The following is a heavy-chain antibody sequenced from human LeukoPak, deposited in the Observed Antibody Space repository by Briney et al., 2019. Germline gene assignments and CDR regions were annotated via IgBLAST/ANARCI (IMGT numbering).Heavy chain of an antibody. CDR2: IYTSGST. CDR3: ARDRSWAVAGTSYGMDV. D-gene: IGHD6-19*01. V-gene: IGHV4-4*07. J-gene: IGHJ6*02. Sequence: SETLSLTCTVSGGSISSYYWSWIRQPAGKGLEWIGRIYTSGSTNYNPSLKSRVTMSVDTSKNQFSLKLSSVTAADTAVYYCARDRSWAVAGTSYGMDVWGQGTTVTVSS. CDR1: GGSISSYY.